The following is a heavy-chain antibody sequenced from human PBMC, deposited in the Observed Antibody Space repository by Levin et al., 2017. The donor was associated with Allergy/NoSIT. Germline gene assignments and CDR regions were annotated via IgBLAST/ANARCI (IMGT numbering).Heavy chain of an antibody. J-gene: IGHJ4*02. V-gene: IGHV3-21*01. Sequence: PGGSLRLSCAASGFTFSDYSMNWVRQAPGKGLEWVSSISPNSNSIYYADSLKGRFTISRDNAKSSVFLQMNSLRAEDTALYYCARSGSPDYWGQGTLVTVSS. CDR3: ARSGSPDY. CDR1: GFTFSDYS. D-gene: IGHD3-22*01. CDR2: ISPNSNSI.